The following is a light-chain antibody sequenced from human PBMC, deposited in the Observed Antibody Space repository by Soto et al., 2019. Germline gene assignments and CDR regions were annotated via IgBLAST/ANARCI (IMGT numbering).Light chain of an antibody. Sequence: DRGRTESPVSTAVSLGERATINCKSSLSALYSSNNKNYLAWYQKKPGQPTRLLIYWASTRESGVPDRFSGSGSGTDFTRTSSIQPADDGADYYSQRPNKWRTFGQGTKVDIK. CDR3: QRPNKWRT. V-gene: IGKV4-1*01. CDR1: LSALYSSNNKNY. CDR2: WAS. J-gene: IGKJ1*01.